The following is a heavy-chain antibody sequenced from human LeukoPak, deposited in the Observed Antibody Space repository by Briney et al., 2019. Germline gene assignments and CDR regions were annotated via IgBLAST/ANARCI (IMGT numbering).Heavy chain of an antibody. CDR2: ISSSGSTI. CDR3: ARLRYCSGGSCYFFDY. Sequence: GGSLRLSCAASGFTFGDYYMSWIRQAPGKGLEWVSYISSSGSTIYYADPVKGRFTISRDNAKNSLYLQMNSLRAEDTAVYYCARLRYCSGGSCYFFDYWGQGTLVTVSS. CDR1: GFTFGDYY. J-gene: IGHJ4*02. V-gene: IGHV3-11*01. D-gene: IGHD2-15*01.